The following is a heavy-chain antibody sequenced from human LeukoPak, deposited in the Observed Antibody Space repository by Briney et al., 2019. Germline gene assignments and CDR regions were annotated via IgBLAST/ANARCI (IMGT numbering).Heavy chain of an antibody. J-gene: IGHJ4*02. D-gene: IGHD2-2*01. CDR1: GYTFTSYD. CDR3: ARELCSSTSCASNLFDY. Sequence: ASVKVSCKASGYTFTSYDINWVRQATGQGLEWMGWMNPNSGNTGYAQKLQGRVTMTTDTSTSTAYMELRSLRSDDTAVYYCARELCSSTSCASNLFDYWGQGTLVTVSS. V-gene: IGHV1-8*02. CDR2: MNPNSGNT.